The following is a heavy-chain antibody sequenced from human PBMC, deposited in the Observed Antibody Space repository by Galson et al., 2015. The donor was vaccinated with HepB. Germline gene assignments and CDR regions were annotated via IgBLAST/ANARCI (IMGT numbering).Heavy chain of an antibody. CDR3: ARDQYGDYDWYFDL. CDR2: IYSGGST. V-gene: IGHV3-53*04. J-gene: IGHJ2*01. CDR1: GFTVSSNY. Sequence: SLRLSCAASGFTVSSNYMSWVRQAPGKGLEWVSVIYSGGSTYYADSVKGRFTISRHNSKNTLYLQMNSLRAGDTAVYYCARDQYGDYDWYFDLWGRGTLVTVSS. D-gene: IGHD4-17*01.